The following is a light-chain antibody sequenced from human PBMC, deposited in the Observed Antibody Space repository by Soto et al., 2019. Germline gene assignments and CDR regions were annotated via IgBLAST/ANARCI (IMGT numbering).Light chain of an antibody. J-gene: IGLJ1*01. V-gene: IGLV2-14*01. Sequence: QSVLTQPASVSGSPGQSITISCTGTSSDVGGYNYVSWYQQHPGKVPKLMIYEVSNRPSGVSNRFSGSKSGNTASLTVSGLQVEDEADYYCTSYTTSDTFVFGTGTRSPP. CDR1: SSDVGGYNY. CDR3: TSYTTSDTFV. CDR2: EVS.